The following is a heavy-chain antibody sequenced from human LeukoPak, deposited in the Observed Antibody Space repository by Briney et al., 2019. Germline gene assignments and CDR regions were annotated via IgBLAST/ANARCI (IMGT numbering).Heavy chain of an antibody. D-gene: IGHD3-22*01. CDR1: GGSFSGYY. V-gene: IGHV4-34*01. Sequence: SETLSLTCAVYGGSFSGYYWSWIRQPPGKGLEWIGEINHSGSTNYNPSLKSRVTISVDTSKNQFSLNLSSVTAADTAVYYCARGHYYDSSGYYYVFRFLRPLDYWGQGTLVTVSS. J-gene: IGHJ4*02. CDR3: ARGHYYDSSGYYYVFRFLRPLDY. CDR2: INHSGST.